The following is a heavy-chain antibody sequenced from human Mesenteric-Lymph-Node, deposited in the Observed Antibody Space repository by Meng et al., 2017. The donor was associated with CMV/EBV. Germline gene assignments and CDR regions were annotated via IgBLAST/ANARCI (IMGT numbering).Heavy chain of an antibody. J-gene: IGHJ1*01. V-gene: IGHV3-30*02. Sequence: GESLKISCEASGFTFSSKGMHWVRQAPGKGLEWVAFIRYDGSNKYYADSVKGRWSISRDNSKNMLFLQMSSLRPEDTAIYYCAKDPPRGFWTGYFQHWGQGALVTVSS. D-gene: IGHD3/OR15-3a*01. CDR3: AKDPPRGFWTGYFQH. CDR2: IRYDGSNK. CDR1: GFTFSSKG.